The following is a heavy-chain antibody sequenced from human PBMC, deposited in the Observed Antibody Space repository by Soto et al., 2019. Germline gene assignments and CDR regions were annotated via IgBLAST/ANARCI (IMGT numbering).Heavy chain of an antibody. Sequence: SVKVSCQASGGTFSSYAISWVRQAPGQGLEWMGGIIPIFGTANYAQKFQGRVTITADKSTSTAYMELSSLRSEDTAVYYCAVEWTLGSSGQNWVDYWGQGTLVTVSS. D-gene: IGHD3-22*01. CDR1: GGTFSSYA. J-gene: IGHJ4*02. CDR3: AVEWTLGSSGQNWVDY. CDR2: IIPIFGTA. V-gene: IGHV1-69*06.